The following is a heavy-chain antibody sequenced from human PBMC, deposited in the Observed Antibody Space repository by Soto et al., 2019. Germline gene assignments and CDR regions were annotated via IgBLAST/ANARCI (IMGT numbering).Heavy chain of an antibody. D-gene: IGHD3-10*01. V-gene: IGHV4-39*01. J-gene: IGHJ3*02. CDR3: ARHCCNSGSPRRAFDI. CDR2: IYYSGST. Sequence: SETLSLTCTVSGGSISSSSYYWGWIRQPPGKGLEWIGSIYYSGSTYYNPSLKSRVTISVDTSKNQFSLKLSSVTAADTAVYYCARHCCNSGSPRRAFDIWGQGTMVTVAS. CDR1: GGSISSSSYY.